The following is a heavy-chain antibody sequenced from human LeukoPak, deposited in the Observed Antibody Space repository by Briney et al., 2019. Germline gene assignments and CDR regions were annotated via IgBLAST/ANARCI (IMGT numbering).Heavy chain of an antibody. J-gene: IGHJ5*02. V-gene: IGHV1-8*03. CDR1: GYTFTSYD. D-gene: IGHD6-19*01. CDR3: ARGLVAVDP. Sequence: VASVKVSCKASGYTFTSYDINWVRQSTGQGLEWMGWMNPNSGNTGYAQKFQGRVTITRNTSTSTAYMELSSLRSEDTAVYYCARGLVAVDPWGQGTLVTVSS. CDR2: MNPNSGNT.